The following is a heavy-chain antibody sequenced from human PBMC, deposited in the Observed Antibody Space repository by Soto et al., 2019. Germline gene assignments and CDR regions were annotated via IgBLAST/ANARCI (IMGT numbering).Heavy chain of an antibody. J-gene: IGHJ4*02. V-gene: IGHV3-48*01. D-gene: IGHD3-10*01. CDR2: ISSSSSTI. Sequence: EVQLVESGGGLVQPGGSLRLSCAASGFTFSSYSMNWVRQAPGMGLEWVSYISSSSSTIYYADSVKGRFTISRDNAKNSLYLQMNSLRAEDTAVYYCARATMVRGAEFDYCGQGTLVTVSS. CDR1: GFTFSSYS. CDR3: ARATMVRGAEFDY.